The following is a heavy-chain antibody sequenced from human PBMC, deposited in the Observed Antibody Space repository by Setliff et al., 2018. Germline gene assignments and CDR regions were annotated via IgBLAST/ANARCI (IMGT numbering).Heavy chain of an antibody. CDR2: IFYGGST. Sequence: SETLSLTCTVSGASISSSSYYWAWIRQPPGRGLELIGSIFYGGSTYYNPSLKSRVTISIDASKNQFSLKLDSVTAADTAVYYCATLTGDRGVDYWGQGRLVTVSS. CDR1: GASISSSSYY. CDR3: ATLTGDRGVDY. V-gene: IGHV4-39*07. D-gene: IGHD7-27*01. J-gene: IGHJ4*02.